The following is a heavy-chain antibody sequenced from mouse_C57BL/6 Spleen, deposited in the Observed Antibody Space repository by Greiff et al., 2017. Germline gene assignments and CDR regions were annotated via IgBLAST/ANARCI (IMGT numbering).Heavy chain of an antibody. CDR2: IHPSDSDT. J-gene: IGHJ3*01. CDR3: AIWEATRGFAY. V-gene: IGHV1-74*01. Sequence: QVHVKQPGAELVKPGASVKVSCKASGYTFTSYWMHWVKQRPGQGLEWIGRIHPSDSDTNYNQKFKGKATLTVDKSSSTAYMQLSSLTSEDSAVYYCAIWEATRGFAYWGQGTLVTVSA. CDR1: GYTFTSYW. D-gene: IGHD1-1*01.